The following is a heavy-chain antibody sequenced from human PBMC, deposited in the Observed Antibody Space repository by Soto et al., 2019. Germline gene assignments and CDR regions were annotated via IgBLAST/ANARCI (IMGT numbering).Heavy chain of an antibody. V-gene: IGHV3-13*01. Sequence: PGGSLRLSCAASGLTFSSYDMHWVRQATGKGLEWVSAIGTAGDTYYPGSVKGRFTISRENAKNSLYLQMNSLRAEDTAVYYCARDQWVGGMDVWGQGTTVTVS. CDR3: ARDQWVGGMDV. CDR2: IGTAGDT. D-gene: IGHD2-15*01. CDR1: GLTFSSYD. J-gene: IGHJ6*02.